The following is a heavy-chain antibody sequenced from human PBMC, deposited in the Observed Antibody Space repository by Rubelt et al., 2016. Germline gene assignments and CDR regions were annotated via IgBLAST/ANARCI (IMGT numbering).Heavy chain of an antibody. J-gene: IGHJ5*02. V-gene: IGHV1-18*01. Sequence: QVQLVQSGAEVKEPGSSVKVSCKASGGTFSSYAISWVRQAPGQGLEWMGKISAYNGNTNYAQKLQGRVTMTTDTSTSTAYMELRSLRSDDTAVYYCARVRFGDSWFDPWGQGTLVTVSS. CDR3: ARVRFGDSWFDP. CDR1: GGTFSSYA. CDR2: ISAYNGNT. D-gene: IGHD3-10*01.